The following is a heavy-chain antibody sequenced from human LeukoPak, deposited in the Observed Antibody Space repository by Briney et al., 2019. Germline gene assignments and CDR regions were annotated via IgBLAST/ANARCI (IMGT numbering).Heavy chain of an antibody. CDR3: VRDRGTYRPIDY. Sequence: PEGSLRLSCAASGFTFSDFAMSWVRQAPGKGLKWVSSISYTGTYIYYADSVKGRFTISRDNAQNSLYLQMNSLRAEDTAIYYCVRDRGTYRPIDYWGQGTLVTVSS. D-gene: IGHD1-26*01. V-gene: IGHV3-21*04. CDR2: ISYTGTYI. CDR1: GFTFSDFA. J-gene: IGHJ4*02.